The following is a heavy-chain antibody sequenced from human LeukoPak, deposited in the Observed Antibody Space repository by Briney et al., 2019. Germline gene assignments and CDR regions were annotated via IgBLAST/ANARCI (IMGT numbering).Heavy chain of an antibody. CDR3: ARGSREQWLVRLQYFQH. D-gene: IGHD6-19*01. J-gene: IGHJ1*01. CDR1: GGSIGSRGYY. CDR2: VFYSGAA. V-gene: IGHV4-31*03. Sequence: SETLSLTCTVSGGSIGSRGYYWTWIRQHPVKGLEWMGYVFYSGAAYYNPALRSRVTISLDTSKNQFSLKLSSVTAADTAVYYCARGSREQWLVRLQYFQHWGQGTLVTVSS.